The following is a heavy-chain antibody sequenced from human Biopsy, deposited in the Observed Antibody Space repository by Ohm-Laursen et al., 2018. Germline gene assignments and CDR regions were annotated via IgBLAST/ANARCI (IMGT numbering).Heavy chain of an antibody. J-gene: IGHJ6*02. CDR1: GDSVTQYY. CDR3: ARDSGILNYGNFKYYHYYGMDV. CDR2: IYYSVKT. Sequence: SLTLSLTCTESGDSVTQYYWSWIRQPPGRGLEWIGHIYYSVKTNYNPSLQSRVSISVDTSRNQVSLTLSSVTAADTAVYYCARDSGILNYGNFKYYHYYGMDVWGQGTKVTVSS. D-gene: IGHD4-11*01. V-gene: IGHV4-59*02.